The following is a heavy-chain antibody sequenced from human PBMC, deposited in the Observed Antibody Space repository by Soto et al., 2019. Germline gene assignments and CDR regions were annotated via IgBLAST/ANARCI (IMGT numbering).Heavy chain of an antibody. Sequence: QVQLVESGGGVVQPGRSLRLSCAASGFIFSNYGMHWVRQAPGKGLEWVAVIWYDGSIKYYADSVEGRFTISRDNSRNTLYVQMNCLRAEDTAVYYCARDDYGADYWGQGTLVSVSS. V-gene: IGHV3-33*01. D-gene: IGHD4-17*01. CDR2: IWYDGSIK. J-gene: IGHJ4*02. CDR3: ARDDYGADY. CDR1: GFIFSNYG.